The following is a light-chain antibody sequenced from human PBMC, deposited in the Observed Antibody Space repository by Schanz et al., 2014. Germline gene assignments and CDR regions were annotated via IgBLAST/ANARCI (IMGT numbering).Light chain of an antibody. J-gene: IGKJ1*01. Sequence: EIVLTQSPGTLSLSPGERATLSCRASQSVSSSYLAWYQQKPGQAPRLLIYGASRRATGIPDRISGSGSGTDFTLTISRLEPEDFGVYYCQEYGSSRTFGQGTKVEIK. CDR1: QSVSSSY. V-gene: IGKV3-20*01. CDR2: GAS. CDR3: QEYGSSRT.